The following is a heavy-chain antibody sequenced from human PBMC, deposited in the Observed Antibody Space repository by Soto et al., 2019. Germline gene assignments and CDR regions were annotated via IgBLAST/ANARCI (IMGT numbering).Heavy chain of an antibody. CDR1: GGSISIDY. CDR2: ISYSGST. Sequence: AETLCLTCTVSGGSISIDYWSWIRQPPGKGLEWIGYISYSGSTNYNPSLKSLVTISVDTSKNQFSLNLSSVTAADTAVYYCARVLSGSSLFDYWGQGTLVTVSS. CDR3: ARVLSGSSLFDY. D-gene: IGHD1-26*01. V-gene: IGHV4-59*01. J-gene: IGHJ4*02.